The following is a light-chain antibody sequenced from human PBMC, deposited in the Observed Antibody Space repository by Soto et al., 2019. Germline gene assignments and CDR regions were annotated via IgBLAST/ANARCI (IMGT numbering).Light chain of an antibody. CDR1: QSVSRN. CDR2: GAS. Sequence: ETVMTQSPATLSMSPGERITLSCRASQSVSRNLAWYQQRPGQTPRLLFYGASTRATGISARFSASGSGTEFILTISSLQSEDFAVYYCQQYNNWPLTFGGGTKV. J-gene: IGKJ4*01. V-gene: IGKV3-15*01. CDR3: QQYNNWPLT.